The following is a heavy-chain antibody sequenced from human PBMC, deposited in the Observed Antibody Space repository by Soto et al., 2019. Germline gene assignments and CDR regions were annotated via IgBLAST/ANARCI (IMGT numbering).Heavy chain of an antibody. Sequence: VQLVASGGGVVKPGRSLRLSCAATGVSLSNYGMHWVRQAPGKGLEWVAVISYHGRDEYYADSVKGRFTISRDTSKNTLYLQMNTLRPEDTAVYYCVKDHLMNTVTTGGYWGQGTLVTVSS. J-gene: IGHJ4*02. CDR2: ISYHGRDE. D-gene: IGHD4-17*01. CDR1: GVSLSNYG. V-gene: IGHV3-30*18. CDR3: VKDHLMNTVTTGGY.